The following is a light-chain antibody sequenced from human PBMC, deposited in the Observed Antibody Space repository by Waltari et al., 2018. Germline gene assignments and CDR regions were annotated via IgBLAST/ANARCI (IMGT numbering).Light chain of an antibody. Sequence: QSALTQPASVSGSPGQSITIACTGTSSDVGGYNYVSWYQQHPGTSPKLMIYDASYRPSGVSNRFSGAKSANTAFLTISGLQAEDEGEYHCGSYSSSSPLVFGGGTKLTVL. J-gene: IGLJ2*01. CDR3: GSYSSSSPLV. CDR2: DAS. V-gene: IGLV2-14*03. CDR1: SSDVGGYNY.